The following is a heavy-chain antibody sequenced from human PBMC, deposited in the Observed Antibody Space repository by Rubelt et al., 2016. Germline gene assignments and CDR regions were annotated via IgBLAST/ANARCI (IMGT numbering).Heavy chain of an antibody. Sequence: QITLRESGPTRVKPTQTLTLTCTFSGFSLTARPVGVAWVRQPPGRALEFLVVIYWDDDKRYSPSLKNRLTVTKDTSKNQVVLTMTNMDPGYTSTYYCAHRGGSGTSYSSWGQGTLVTVSS. CDR1: GFSLTARPVG. CDR3: AHRGGSGTSYSS. CDR2: IYWDDDK. D-gene: IGHD3-10*01. V-gene: IGHV2-5*02. J-gene: IGHJ5*02.